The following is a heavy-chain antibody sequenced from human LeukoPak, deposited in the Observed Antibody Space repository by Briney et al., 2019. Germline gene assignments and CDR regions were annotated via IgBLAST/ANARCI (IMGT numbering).Heavy chain of an antibody. D-gene: IGHD2-2*01. V-gene: IGHV4-38-2*01. CDR2: IYHSGST. CDR3: ARLGCSSTSCYNFDY. CDR1: GYSISSGYY. Sequence: SETLSLTCAVSGYSISSGYYRGWIRQPPGKGLEWIGSIYHSGSTYYNPSLKSRVTISVDTSKNQFSLKLSSVTAADTAVYYCARLGCSSTSCYNFDYWGQGTLVTVSS. J-gene: IGHJ4*02.